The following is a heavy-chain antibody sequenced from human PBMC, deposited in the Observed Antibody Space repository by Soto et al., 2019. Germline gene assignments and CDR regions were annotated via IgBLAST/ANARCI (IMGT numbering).Heavy chain of an antibody. Sequence: QVHLVQSGAEVKQPGASVKVSCKASGGTFKNYAISWVRQAPGQGLEWMGGIIPVFGTSKYAQKFQGRFTISADASHSTGSMELSSLRSEATAMFSCAYCSSAKCREQPYYFYCMDVLAQGTTVTVSS. CDR3: AYCSSAKCREQPYYFYCMDV. J-gene: IGHJ6*01. D-gene: IGHD2-2*01. CDR1: GGTFKNYA. CDR2: IIPVFGTS. V-gene: IGHV1-69*01.